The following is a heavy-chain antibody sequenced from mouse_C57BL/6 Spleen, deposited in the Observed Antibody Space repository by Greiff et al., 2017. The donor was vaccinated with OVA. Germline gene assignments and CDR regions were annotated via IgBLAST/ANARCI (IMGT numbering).Heavy chain of an antibody. D-gene: IGHD1-1*01. J-gene: IGHJ1*03. CDR1: GFTFSDYY. V-gene: IGHV5-16*01. Sequence: EVHLVESEGGLVQPGSSMKLSCTASGFTFSDYYMAWVRQVPEKGLEWVANINYDGSSTYYLDSLKSRFIISRDNAKNILYLQMSSLKSEDTATYYCARDRGSSYGYFDVWGTGTTVTVSS. CDR3: ARDRGSSYGYFDV. CDR2: INYDGSST.